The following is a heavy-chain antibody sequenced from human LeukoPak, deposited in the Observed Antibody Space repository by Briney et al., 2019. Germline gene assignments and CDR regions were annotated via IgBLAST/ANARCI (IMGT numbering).Heavy chain of an antibody. CDR3: AKSRAKWFGELLPEYFQH. CDR2: ISDSGGST. CDR1: GFPFSSYA. D-gene: IGHD3-10*01. V-gene: IGHV3-23*01. J-gene: IGHJ1*01. Sequence: GSLRLSCAASGFPFSSYAMNWFRQAPGKGLEWFSAISDSGGSTYYADSVKGRFTISRDNSKNTLYLQMNSLRAEDTAVYYCAKSRAKWFGELLPEYFQHWGQGTLVTVSS.